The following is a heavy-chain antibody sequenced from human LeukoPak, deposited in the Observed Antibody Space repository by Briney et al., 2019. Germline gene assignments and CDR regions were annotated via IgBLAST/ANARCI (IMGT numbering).Heavy chain of an antibody. CDR3: ARGTPTPGVDF. CDR2: IDAKTGNA. CDR1: GYTFSKYF. Sequence: ASAKVPCKASGYTFSKYFINWVRQAPGQGLEWMGNIDAKTGNAMYAQGFTGHFVFSLDTSVSTAFLQINDLKTEDTAFYYCARGTPTPGVDFWGQGTLVTVSS. V-gene: IGHV7-4-1*02. D-gene: IGHD1-14*01. J-gene: IGHJ4*02.